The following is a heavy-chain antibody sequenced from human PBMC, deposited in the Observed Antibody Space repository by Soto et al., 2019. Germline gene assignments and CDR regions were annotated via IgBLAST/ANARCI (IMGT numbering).Heavy chain of an antibody. Sequence: GGSLRLSCAASGFTFSSYSMNWVRQAPGKGLEWVSSISSSSSYIYYADSVKGRFTISRDNAKNSLYLQMNSLRAEDTAVYYCARDSGGDFWSGYLPDRLTTRLDYWGQGTLVTVSS. CDR3: ARDSGGDFWSGYLPDRLTTRLDY. J-gene: IGHJ4*02. CDR2: ISSSSSYI. V-gene: IGHV3-21*01. CDR1: GFTFSSYS. D-gene: IGHD3-3*01.